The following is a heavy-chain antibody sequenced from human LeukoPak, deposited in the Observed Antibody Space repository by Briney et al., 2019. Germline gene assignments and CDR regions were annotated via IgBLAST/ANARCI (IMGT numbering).Heavy chain of an antibody. CDR2: IIPIFGTA. CDR3: AVVVVPAATRDYYYYYMDV. Sequence: EASVKVSCKASGGTFSSYAISWVRQAPGQGLEWMGGIIPIFGTANYAQKFQGRVTITADESTSTAYMELSSLRSEDTAVYYCAVVVVPAATRDYYYYYMDVWGKGTTVTVSS. CDR1: GGTFSSYA. V-gene: IGHV1-69*13. D-gene: IGHD2-2*01. J-gene: IGHJ6*03.